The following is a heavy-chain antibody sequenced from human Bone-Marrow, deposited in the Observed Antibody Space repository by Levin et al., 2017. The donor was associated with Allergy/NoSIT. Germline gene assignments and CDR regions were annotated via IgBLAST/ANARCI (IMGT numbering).Heavy chain of an antibody. J-gene: IGHJ6*02. CDR1: GFTFSDYY. Sequence: GGSLRLSCAASGFTFSDYYMSWIRQAPGKGLEWVSYISSSGSTIYYADSVKGRFTISRDNAKNSLYLQMNSLRAEDTAVYYCAREYCSSTSCYTTEAEYYYYGMDVWGQGTTVTVSS. D-gene: IGHD2-2*02. V-gene: IGHV3-11*01. CDR3: AREYCSSTSCYTTEAEYYYYGMDV. CDR2: ISSSGSTI.